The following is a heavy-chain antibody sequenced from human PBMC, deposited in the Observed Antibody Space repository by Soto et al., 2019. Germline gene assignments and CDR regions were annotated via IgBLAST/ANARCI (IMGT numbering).Heavy chain of an antibody. CDR3: AIGSTYSGEFEF. Sequence: QVQLVPSGAEVKKPGSSVKVSCKASGGTFSSYSITWVRQAPGQGLEWMGGFVPLVGTANYAQKFQGRLTITAGESASTAYMDLSSLRSDDTAIYYCAIGSTYSGEFEFWGQGSLVTVSS. D-gene: IGHD1-26*01. CDR2: FVPLVGTA. CDR1: GGTFSSYS. J-gene: IGHJ4*02. V-gene: IGHV1-69*01.